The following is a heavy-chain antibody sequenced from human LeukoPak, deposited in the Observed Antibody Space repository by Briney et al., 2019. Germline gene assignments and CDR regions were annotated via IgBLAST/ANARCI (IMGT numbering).Heavy chain of an antibody. CDR3: ARDTDSSGFIQEEYFQH. CDR2: MNPSGGST. V-gene: IGHV1-46*01. Sequence: ASVKVSCKASGYTFTSYYMHWVRQAPGQGLEWMGIMNPSGGSTSYAQKFQGRVTMTRDTSTSTVYMELSSLRSEDTAVYYCARDTDSSGFIQEEYFQHWGQGTLVTVSS. J-gene: IGHJ1*01. D-gene: IGHD3-22*01. CDR1: GYTFTSYY.